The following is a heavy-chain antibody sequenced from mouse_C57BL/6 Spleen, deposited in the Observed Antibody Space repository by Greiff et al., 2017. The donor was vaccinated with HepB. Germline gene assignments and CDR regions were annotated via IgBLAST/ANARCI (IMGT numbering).Heavy chain of an antibody. Sequence: VQLQQSGPELVKPGASVMIPCKASGYTFTDYNMDWVKQSHGKSLEWIGDINPNNGGTIYNQKFKGKATLTVDKSSSTAYMELRSLTSEDTAVYYCARPQDYYGSSYWYFDVWGTGTTVTVSS. D-gene: IGHD1-1*01. CDR3: ARPQDYYGSSYWYFDV. V-gene: IGHV1-18*01. CDR2: INPNNGGT. CDR1: GYTFTDYN. J-gene: IGHJ1*03.